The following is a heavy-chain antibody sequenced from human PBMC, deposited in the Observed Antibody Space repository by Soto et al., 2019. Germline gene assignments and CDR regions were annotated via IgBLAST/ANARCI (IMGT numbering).Heavy chain of an antibody. V-gene: IGHV3-21*01. CDR1: GFTFSNYI. D-gene: IGHD2-8*01. CDR2: ISSSSSYI. CDR3: GREGYCTNGVCTMAWFDP. Sequence: GGSLRPSCAASGFTFSNYIINWLGQSPGKGLEWVSSISSSSSYIYYADSVKGRFTISRDNAKNSLYLQMNSLRAEDTAVYYCGREGYCTNGVCTMAWFDPWGQGTLVTVSS. J-gene: IGHJ5*02.